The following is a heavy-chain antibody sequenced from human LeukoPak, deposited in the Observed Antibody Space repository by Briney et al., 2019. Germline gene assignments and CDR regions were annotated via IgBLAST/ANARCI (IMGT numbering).Heavy chain of an antibody. Sequence: GASVKVSCKASGGTFSSYAISWVRQAPGQGLEWMGGIIPIFGTANYAQKFQGRVTITADESTSTAYMELSSLRSEDTAVYYCARASGDGDYVGYFDYWGQGTLVTVSS. CDR3: ARASGDGDYVGYFDY. J-gene: IGHJ4*02. CDR2: IIPIFGTA. CDR1: GGTFSSYA. D-gene: IGHD4-17*01. V-gene: IGHV1-69*13.